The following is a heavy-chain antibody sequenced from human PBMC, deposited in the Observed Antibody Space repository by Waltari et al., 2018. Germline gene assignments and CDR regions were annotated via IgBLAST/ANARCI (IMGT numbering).Heavy chain of an antibody. CDR2: INQSGTT. CDR1: GGSFSGYY. CDR3: ARGFRGGGGVVVVAGPFDY. Sequence: QVQLQQWGAGLLKPSETLSLTCAVYGGSFSGYYCNWIREPPAKGLDWIGEINQSGTTNYNPSLNGRVTISVDTSKNQFSLKLSSVTAADTAVYYCARGFRGGGGVVVVAGPFDYWGQGTLVTVSS. V-gene: IGHV4-34*01. J-gene: IGHJ4*02. D-gene: IGHD2-15*01.